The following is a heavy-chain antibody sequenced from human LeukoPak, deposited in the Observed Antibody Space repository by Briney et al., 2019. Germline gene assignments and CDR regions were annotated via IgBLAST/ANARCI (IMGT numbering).Heavy chain of an antibody. D-gene: IGHD3-22*01. CDR3: ARVGYYYDSSGYFDY. Sequence: SETLSLTCTVSGGSFSSGGYYWSWIRQPPGKGLEWIGYIYHSGSTYYNPSLKSRVTISVDRFKNQFSLKLSSVTAADTAVYYCARVGYYYDSSGYFDYWGQGTLVTVSS. CDR1: GGSFSSGGYY. CDR2: IYHSGST. J-gene: IGHJ4*02. V-gene: IGHV4-30-2*01.